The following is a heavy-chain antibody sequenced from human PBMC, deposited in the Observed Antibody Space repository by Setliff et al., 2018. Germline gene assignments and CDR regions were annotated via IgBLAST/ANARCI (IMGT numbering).Heavy chain of an antibody. CDR1: NYSINSNTYSY. V-gene: IGHV4-38-2*02. J-gene: IGHJ4*02. CDR2: VYNSGST. D-gene: IGHD2-15*01. CDR3: VRVRVVVAATFDY. Sequence: SETLSLTCSVSNYSINSNTYSYWGWIRQPPGKGLEWIGTVYNSGSTYYNPSLKSRVTVSLDTSNNQFSLKLSSVAATDTAVYYCVRVRVVVAATFDYWGQGMLVTVSS.